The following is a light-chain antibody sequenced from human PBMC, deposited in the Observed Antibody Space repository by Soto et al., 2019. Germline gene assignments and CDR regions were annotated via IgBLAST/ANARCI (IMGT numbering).Light chain of an antibody. V-gene: IGLV1-47*02. Sequence: QSVLTQPPSASGTPGQRVSISCSGYSSSIGTNFVYWYQQLPGTAPKVLIHSNNQRPSGVPDRFSGSKSGTSASLAISGLRYEDEADYYCAAWADNLSNYVYGSGTKVTVL. CDR1: SSSIGTNF. CDR3: AAWADNLSNYV. CDR2: SNN. J-gene: IGLJ1*01.